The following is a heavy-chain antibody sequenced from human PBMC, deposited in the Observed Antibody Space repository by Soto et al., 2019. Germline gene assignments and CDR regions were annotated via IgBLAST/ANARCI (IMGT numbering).Heavy chain of an antibody. CDR3: AHRLLRFLEWPQAFDI. CDR2: IYWNDDK. Sequence: VSGPTLVNPTQPLTLTCTFSGFSLSTSGVGVGWIRQPPGKALEWLALIYWNDDKRYSPSLKSRLTITKDTSKNQVVLTMTNMDPVDTATYYCAHRLLRFLEWPQAFDIWGQGTMVTVSS. J-gene: IGHJ3*02. CDR1: GFSLSTSGVG. V-gene: IGHV2-5*01. D-gene: IGHD3-3*01.